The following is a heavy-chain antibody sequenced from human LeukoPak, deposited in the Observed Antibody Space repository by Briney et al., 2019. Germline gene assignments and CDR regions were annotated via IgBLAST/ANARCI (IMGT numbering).Heavy chain of an antibody. CDR3: AELGITMIGGV. V-gene: IGHV3-48*03. J-gene: IGHJ6*04. CDR2: ISSSGSTI. Sequence: GGSLRLSCAASGFPFSSYEMNWVRRAPGKGLEWVSYISSSGSTIYYADTVKGRFTISRDNAKNSLYLQMSSLRAEDTAVYYCAELGITMIGGVWGKGTTVTISS. CDR1: GFPFSSYE. D-gene: IGHD3-10*02.